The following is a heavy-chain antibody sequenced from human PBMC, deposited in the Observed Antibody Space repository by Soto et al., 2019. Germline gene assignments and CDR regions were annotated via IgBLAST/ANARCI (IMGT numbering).Heavy chain of an antibody. CDR2: IYPSGMP. Sequence: SETLSLPCTLAGGSISNAAYSWSWIRQPPGKGLEWIGYIYPSGMPFYNPSLRSRVTISIDRSNDQFSLNLKSVTAADTAVYYCARERGGYGLFDSWGQGTLVTVSS. CDR3: ARERGGYGLFDS. V-gene: IGHV4-30-2*01. D-gene: IGHD5-18*01. J-gene: IGHJ4*02. CDR1: GGSISNAAYS.